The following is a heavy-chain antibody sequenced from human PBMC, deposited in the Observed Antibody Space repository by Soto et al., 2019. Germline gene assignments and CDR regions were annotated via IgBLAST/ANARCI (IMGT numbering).Heavy chain of an antibody. CDR2: IKSKSDGGTT. Sequence: EVQLVESGGGLVKPGGSLRLSCAASGLTFSNAWMTWVRQAPGKGLEWVGRIKSKSDGGTTDYAAPVKGRFTISRDDSKNTLYLQMNSLNTEDTAVYYCSTDVELWITRELGGVYWGQGTLVTVSS. CDR1: GLTFSNAW. D-gene: IGHD5-18*01. CDR3: STDVELWITRELGGVY. J-gene: IGHJ4*02. V-gene: IGHV3-15*01.